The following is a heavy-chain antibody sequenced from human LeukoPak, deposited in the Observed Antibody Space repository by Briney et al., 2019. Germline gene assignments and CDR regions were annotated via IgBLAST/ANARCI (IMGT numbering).Heavy chain of an antibody. D-gene: IGHD2-21*01. J-gene: IGHJ3*02. CDR2: MNPNSGNT. V-gene: IGHV1-8*03. CDR3: AREVSVVDAFDI. CDR1: GYTFTSYD. Sequence: ASVKVSCKASGYTFTSYDINWVRQATVQGLEWMGWMNPNSGNTGYAQKFQGRVTITRNTSISTAYMELSSLRSEDTAVYYCAREVSVVDAFDIWGQGTMVTVSS.